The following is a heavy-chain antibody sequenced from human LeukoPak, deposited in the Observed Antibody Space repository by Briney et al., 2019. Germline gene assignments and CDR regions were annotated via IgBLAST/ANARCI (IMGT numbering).Heavy chain of an antibody. V-gene: IGHV4-4*07. D-gene: IGHD6-19*01. CDR1: GHSVSGFY. CDR3: AIDTFSSGWWDYSDY. J-gene: IGHJ4*02. Sequence: SETLSLTCSVSGHSVSGFYWSWIRQPAGKGLEWIGRIFISGNTRDTSTKYNPSLKSRVSMSVDTSKNQLSLKLRSVTAADTAIYYCAIDTFSSGWWDYSDYWGQGTLVTVSS. CDR2: IFISGNTRDTST.